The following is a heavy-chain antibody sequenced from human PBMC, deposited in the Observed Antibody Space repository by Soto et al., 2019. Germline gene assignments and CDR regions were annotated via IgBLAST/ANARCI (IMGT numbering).Heavy chain of an antibody. J-gene: IGHJ5*02. D-gene: IGHD3-22*01. V-gene: IGHV4-34*01. Sequence: SETLSLTCAVYGGSFSGYYWSWIRQPPGKGLEWIGEINHSGSTNYNPSLKSRVTISVDTSKNQFSLKLSSVTAADTAVYYCARGPITTNPRFDPWGQGALVTVSS. CDR2: INHSGST. CDR1: GGSFSGYY. CDR3: ARGPITTNPRFDP.